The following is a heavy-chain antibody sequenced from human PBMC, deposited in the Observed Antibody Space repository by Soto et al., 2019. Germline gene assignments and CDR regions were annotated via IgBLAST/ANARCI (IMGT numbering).Heavy chain of an antibody. Sequence: GGSLRLSCAASGFTFSSYGMHWVRQAPGKGLEWVAVIWYDGSNKYYADSVKGRFTIARDNSKNTLYLQMNSLRAEDTAVYYCARDGSLLEWLLSALDYYYYYMDVWGKGTTVTVSS. D-gene: IGHD3-3*01. CDR3: ARDGSLLEWLLSALDYYYYYMDV. J-gene: IGHJ6*03. CDR1: GFTFSSYG. V-gene: IGHV3-33*01. CDR2: IWYDGSNK.